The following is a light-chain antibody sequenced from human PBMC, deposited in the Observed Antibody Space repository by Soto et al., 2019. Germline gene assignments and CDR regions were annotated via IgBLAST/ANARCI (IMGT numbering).Light chain of an antibody. Sequence: EIVMTQSPATLSVSPGERATLSCRASQSVSRNLAWYQQKPGQAPRVLIYAASTRATGIPARFSGSGSGTAFTLTISSLQSEDFAVYYCQEYNNWPYTFGQGTKLEIK. J-gene: IGKJ2*01. CDR2: AAS. V-gene: IGKV3-15*01. CDR3: QEYNNWPYT. CDR1: QSVSRN.